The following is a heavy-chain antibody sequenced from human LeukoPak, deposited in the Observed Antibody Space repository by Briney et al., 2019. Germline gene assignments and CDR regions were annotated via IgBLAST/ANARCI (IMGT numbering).Heavy chain of an antibody. CDR3: ARAAYYVWGSYRSLEGFDP. Sequence: PSETLSLTCAVYDGSFSGYYWSWIRQPPGKGLEWIGEINHSGSTNCNPSLKSRVTISVDTSKNQFSLKLSSVTAADTAVYYCARAAYYVWGSYRSLEGFDPWGQGTLVTVSS. D-gene: IGHD3-16*02. V-gene: IGHV4-34*01. CDR1: DGSFSGYY. CDR2: INHSGST. J-gene: IGHJ5*02.